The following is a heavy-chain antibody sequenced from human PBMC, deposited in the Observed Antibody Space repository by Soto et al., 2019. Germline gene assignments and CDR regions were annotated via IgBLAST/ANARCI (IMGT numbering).Heavy chain of an antibody. CDR3: ASRADPTGTTNPMDV. D-gene: IGHD1-7*01. Sequence: SETLPLTCAVYGGSFSGYYWSWIRQPPGKGLEWIGEINHSGSTNYNPSLKSRVTISVDTSKNQFSLKLSSVTAADTAVYYCASRADPTGTTNPMDVWGKGTTVTVSS. J-gene: IGHJ6*04. CDR1: GGSFSGYY. CDR2: INHSGST. V-gene: IGHV4-34*01.